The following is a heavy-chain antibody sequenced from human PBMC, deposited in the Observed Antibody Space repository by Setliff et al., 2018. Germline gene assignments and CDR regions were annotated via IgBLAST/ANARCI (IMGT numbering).Heavy chain of an antibody. CDR2: ISGYNGNT. D-gene: IGHD5-18*01. V-gene: IGHV1-18*01. CDR1: GFTFKTYS. CDR3: ATFRGYTYGYGY. J-gene: IGHJ4*02. Sequence: ASVKVSCKASGFTFKTYSFSWIRQAPGQGLEWVGWISGYNGNTIYAQNFQDRVTMTTDASTNTAYMGLRSLGSDDTAVYYCATFRGYTYGYGYWGQGTLVTVSS.